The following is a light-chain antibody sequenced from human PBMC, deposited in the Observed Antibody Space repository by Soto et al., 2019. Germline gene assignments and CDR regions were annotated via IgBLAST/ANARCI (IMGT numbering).Light chain of an antibody. CDR3: CSLTTRDSHV. V-gene: IGLV2-14*01. CDR2: EVT. J-gene: IGLJ1*01. Sequence: QSALTQPASVSGSPGQSITISCTGTSTDIGAYNYVSWYQQHPGKAPKLLIYEVTNRPSGVSNRFSGSKSGNTASLTISGLQAEDEANYYCCSLTTRDSHVFGTGTKVTVL. CDR1: STDIGAYNY.